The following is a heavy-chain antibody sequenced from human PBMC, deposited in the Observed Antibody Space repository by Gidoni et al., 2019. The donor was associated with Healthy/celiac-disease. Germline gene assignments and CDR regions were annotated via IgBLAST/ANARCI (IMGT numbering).Heavy chain of an antibody. Sequence: EVQLVETGGGLIQPGGSLRLSCAASGFTVSSNYMSWVRQAPGKGLEWVSVIYSGGSTYYADSVKGRFTISRDNSKNTLYLQMNSLRAEDTAVYYCARVSGYYYYGMDVWGQGTTVTVSS. CDR1: GFTVSSNY. V-gene: IGHV3-53*02. CDR2: IYSGGST. CDR3: ARVSGYYYYGMDV. J-gene: IGHJ6*02.